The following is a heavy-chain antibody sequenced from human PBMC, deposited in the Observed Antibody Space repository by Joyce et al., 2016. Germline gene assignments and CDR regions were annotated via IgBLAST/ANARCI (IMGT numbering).Heavy chain of an antibody. CDR3: AKLGPVTYFHDSGGPYEFDY. CDR1: GFTFSSYG. Sequence: QVQLVESGGGVVRPGRSLRLSCAASGFTFSSYGIHWVRQAPGKGLEWVGVISYEGSKKYFADFVKGRFTLSRDNSKNTVYLEMNSLRTEDTALYYCAKLGPVTYFHDSGGPYEFDYWGQGTLVTVSS. D-gene: IGHD3-22*01. CDR2: ISYEGSKK. J-gene: IGHJ4*02. V-gene: IGHV3-30*18.